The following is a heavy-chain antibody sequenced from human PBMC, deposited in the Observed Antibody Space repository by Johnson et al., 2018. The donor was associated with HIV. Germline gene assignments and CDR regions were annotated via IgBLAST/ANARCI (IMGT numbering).Heavy chain of an antibody. CDR3: GGSYYYDSSGYYARNAFDI. V-gene: IGHV3-30*02. J-gene: IGHJ3*02. CDR1: GFTFSSYG. CDR2: IRYDGSNK. Sequence: QVQLVESGGGVVQPGGSLRLSCAASGFTFSSYGMHWVRQAPGKGLEWVAFIRYDGSNKYYADSVKGRFTISRDNSKNTLYLQMNSLRAEDTAVYYCGGSYYYDSSGYYARNAFDIWGQGTMVTVSS. D-gene: IGHD3-22*01.